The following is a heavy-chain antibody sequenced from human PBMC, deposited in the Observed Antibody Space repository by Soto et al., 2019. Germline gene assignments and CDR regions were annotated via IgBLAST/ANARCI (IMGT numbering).Heavy chain of an antibody. CDR3: ARDLRITMSFDY. CDR2: ISYDGSNK. J-gene: IGHJ4*02. D-gene: IGHD3-22*01. CDR1: GFTFSSYA. Sequence: PGGSLRLSCAASGFTFSSYAMHWVRQAPGKGLEWVAVISYDGSNKYYADSVKGRFTISRDNSKNTLYLQMNSLRAEDTAVYYCARDLRITMSFDYWGQGTLVTVSS. V-gene: IGHV3-30-3*01.